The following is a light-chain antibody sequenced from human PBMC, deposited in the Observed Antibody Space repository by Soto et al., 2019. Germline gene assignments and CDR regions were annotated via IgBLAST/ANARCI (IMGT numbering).Light chain of an antibody. CDR1: QSVSGY. CDR2: DGS. Sequence: EIVLTQSPATLSLSPGERATLSCRASQSVSGYLAWYQQKPGQAPRLLIYDGSHRAAGIPSRFSGSGSGTDFTLTISGLEPEDFAVYYCQQRSSWLISVGPGTKVDIK. J-gene: IGKJ3*01. V-gene: IGKV3-11*01. CDR3: QQRSSWLIS.